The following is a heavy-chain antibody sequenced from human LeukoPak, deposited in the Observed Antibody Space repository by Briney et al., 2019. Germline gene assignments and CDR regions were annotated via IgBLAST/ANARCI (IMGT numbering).Heavy chain of an antibody. CDR1: GYTFTSYA. V-gene: IGHV7-4-1*02. Sequence: GASVKVSCKASGYTFTSYAMNWVRQAPGQGLEWMGWINTNTGNPTYAQGFTGRFVFSLDTSVSTAYLQISSLKAEDTAVYYCARGGCSSTSCSWDVYYYYMDVWGKGTTVTVSS. CDR3: ARGGCSSTSCSWDVYYYYMDV. J-gene: IGHJ6*03. CDR2: INTNTGNP. D-gene: IGHD2-2*01.